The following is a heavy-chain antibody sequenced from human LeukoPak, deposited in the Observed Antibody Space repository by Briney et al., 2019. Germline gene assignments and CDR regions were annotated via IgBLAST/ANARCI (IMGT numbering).Heavy chain of an antibody. D-gene: IGHD2-15*01. V-gene: IGHV3-15*01. CDR2: IKSKSDGGTI. CDR3: TTRRQDGW. Sequence: PGGSLRLSCVGSGFTFSDAWMSWVRQAPGKGLEWVGRIKSKSDGGTIDYAAPVKGRFTISRDGSRNTLYLQVNSLKTEDTAVYYCTTRRQDGWWGQGTLVTVS. CDR1: GFTFSDAW. J-gene: IGHJ4*02.